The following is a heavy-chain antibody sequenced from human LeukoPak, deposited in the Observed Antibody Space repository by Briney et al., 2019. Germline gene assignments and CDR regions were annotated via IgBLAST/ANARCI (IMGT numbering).Heavy chain of an antibody. CDR2: IWYDGSNK. D-gene: IGHD6-6*01. CDR1: GFTVSSKY. V-gene: IGHV3-33*08. J-gene: IGHJ4*02. Sequence: GGSLRLSCAASGFTVSSKYMSWVRQAPGKGLEWVAVIWYDGSNKYYADSVKGRFTISRDNSKNTLYLQMDSLRAEDTAVYYCAVMGGEHLVLDYWGQGTLVTVSS. CDR3: AVMGGEHLVLDY.